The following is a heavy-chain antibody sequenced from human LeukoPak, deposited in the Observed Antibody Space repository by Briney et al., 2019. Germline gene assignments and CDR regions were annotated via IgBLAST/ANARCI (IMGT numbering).Heavy chain of an antibody. CDR2: ISGSGGST. CDR3: AKASRGSWSSDY. V-gene: IGHV3-23*01. Sequence: PGGSLRLSCAASGFTFSSYAMSWVRQAPGKGLEWVSAISGSGGSTYYADSVKGRFTIHRDNSKNTLYLQMNSLRAEDTAVYYCAKASRGSWSSDYWGQGTLVTVSS. J-gene: IGHJ4*02. D-gene: IGHD6-13*01. CDR1: GFTFSSYA.